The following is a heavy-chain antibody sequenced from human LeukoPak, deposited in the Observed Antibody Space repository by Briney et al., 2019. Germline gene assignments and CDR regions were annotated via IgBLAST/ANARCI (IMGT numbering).Heavy chain of an antibody. V-gene: IGHV1-18*01. CDR3: TRVRNSNNWWGPFDI. J-gene: IGHJ3*02. Sequence: ASVKVSCKASGYTFTSYGISWVRQAPGQGLEWMGWISAYNGNTNYAQKLQGRVTMTTGTSTSTAYMELRSLRSDDTAVYYCTRVRNSNNWWGPFDIWGQGTMVTVSS. D-gene: IGHD1-1*01. CDR2: ISAYNGNT. CDR1: GYTFTSYG.